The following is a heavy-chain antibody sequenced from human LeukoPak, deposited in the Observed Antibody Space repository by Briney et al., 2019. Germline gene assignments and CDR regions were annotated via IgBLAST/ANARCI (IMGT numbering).Heavy chain of an antibody. Sequence: NHGESPKISCKGSGYSFTGYWIVWVRQMPGKGLEWMGIIYPGDSDTRYSPTFQGQVTISADKSISTAYLHWSSLKASDTAMYYCARAHTSGWSGDYWGQGTLVTVSS. CDR2: IYPGDSDT. CDR3: ARAHTSGWSGDY. V-gene: IGHV5-51*01. J-gene: IGHJ4*02. D-gene: IGHD6-19*01. CDR1: GYSFTGYW.